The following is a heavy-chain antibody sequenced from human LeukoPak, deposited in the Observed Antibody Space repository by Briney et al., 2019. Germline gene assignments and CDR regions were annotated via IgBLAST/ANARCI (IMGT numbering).Heavy chain of an antibody. CDR1: GFTFSSYG. CDR2: IWYDGSNK. CDR3: AKVRNYFDY. V-gene: IGHV3-33*06. J-gene: IGHJ4*02. Sequence: GGSLRLSCAASGFTFSSYGMHWVRQAPGKGLEWVALIWYDGSNKYYADSVKGRLTISRDNSKNTLYLQMNSLRAEDTAVYYCAKVRNYFDYWGQGTLVTVSS.